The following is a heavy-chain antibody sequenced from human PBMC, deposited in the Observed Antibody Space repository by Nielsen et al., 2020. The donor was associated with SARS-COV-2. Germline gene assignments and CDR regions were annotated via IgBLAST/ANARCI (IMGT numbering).Heavy chain of an antibody. CDR1: GFTVSSNY. Sequence: GGSLRLSCSASGFTVSSNYMSWVRQAPGKGLEWVSVIYSGGSTYYADSVKGRFTISRDNSKNTLYLQMNSLRAEDTAVYYCARGWGFDAFDIWGQGTMVTVSS. J-gene: IGHJ3*02. D-gene: IGHD7-27*01. V-gene: IGHV3-66*01. CDR3: ARGWGFDAFDI. CDR2: IYSGGST.